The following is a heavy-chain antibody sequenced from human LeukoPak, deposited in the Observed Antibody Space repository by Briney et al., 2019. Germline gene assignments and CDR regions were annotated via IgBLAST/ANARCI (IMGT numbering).Heavy chain of an antibody. CDR3: ARNYGGYSH. Sequence: VGSLRLSCTASGFTFSSYWMSWVRQAPGKGLEWVANIQQDGSKQYYVDSVKGRFTISRDNAKNSLYLQMNSLRAEDTALYYCARNYGGYSHWGQGTRVSVSS. J-gene: IGHJ4*02. CDR1: GFTFSSYW. D-gene: IGHD4-23*01. V-gene: IGHV3-7*02. CDR2: IQQDGSKQ.